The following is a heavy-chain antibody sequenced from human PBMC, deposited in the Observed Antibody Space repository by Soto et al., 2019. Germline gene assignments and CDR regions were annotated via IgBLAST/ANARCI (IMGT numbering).Heavy chain of an antibody. Sequence: EVQLMESGGGLVQPGGSLRLSCAASGFTFSSYAMSWVGQAPGKGLEWVSVITGSGSTTYYADSVKGRFTISRDNSKNTLYLQMNSLRAEDTAVYYCARRGGALGYWGQGTLVTVSS. D-gene: IGHD3-16*01. V-gene: IGHV3-23*01. CDR1: GFTFSSYA. J-gene: IGHJ4*02. CDR2: ITGSGSTT. CDR3: ARRGGALGY.